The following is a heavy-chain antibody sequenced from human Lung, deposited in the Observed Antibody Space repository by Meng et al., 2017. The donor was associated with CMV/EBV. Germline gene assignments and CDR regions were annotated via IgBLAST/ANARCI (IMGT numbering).Heavy chain of an antibody. D-gene: IGHD2-8*01. CDR1: GFNIRPYW. J-gene: IGHJ4*02. CDR2: INQGGNEK. V-gene: IGHV3-7*01. Sequence: GGSLRLSCAATGFNIRPYWMTWVRQAPGKGLEWVANINQGGNEKYYVDSVEGRFTISRDNARNSLLLQMNPLRAEDTAVYYCARLGDYCTDARCYYYLDYWGQGTLVTVSS. CDR3: ARLGDYCTDARCYYYLDY.